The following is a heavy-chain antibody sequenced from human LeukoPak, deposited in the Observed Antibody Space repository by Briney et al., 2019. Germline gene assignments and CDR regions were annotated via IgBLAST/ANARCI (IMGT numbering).Heavy chain of an antibody. D-gene: IGHD6-13*01. J-gene: IGHJ4*02. V-gene: IGHV4-34*01. CDR3: ARDRGSSWEFDY. Sequence: SETLSLTCAVYGGSFSGYYWSWIRQPPGKGLEWIGEINHSGSTNYNPSLKSRVTISVDTSKNQFSLKLSSVTAADTAVYYCARDRGSSWEFDYWGQGTLVTVSS. CDR1: GGSFSGYY. CDR2: INHSGST.